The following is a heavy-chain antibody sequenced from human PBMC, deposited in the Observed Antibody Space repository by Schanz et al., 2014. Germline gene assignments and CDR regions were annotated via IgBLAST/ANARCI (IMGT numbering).Heavy chain of an antibody. CDR2: IIPVLAIA. D-gene: IGHD3-22*01. V-gene: IGHV1-69*08. CDR1: GGTFSSYT. J-gene: IGHJ5*02. Sequence: QVQLVQSGPEVKKPGSSVKVSCKLSGGTFSSYTISWMRQAPGQGLEWMGKIIPVLAIADYAQKFQGRVTITADKSSDTAYMELSSLRSEDTAVYYCAREVGLYDRGWFDPWGQGTLVTVSS. CDR3: AREVGLYDRGWFDP.